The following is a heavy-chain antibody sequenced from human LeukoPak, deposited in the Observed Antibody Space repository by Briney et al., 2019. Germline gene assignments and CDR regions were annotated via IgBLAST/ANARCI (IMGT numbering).Heavy chain of an antibody. V-gene: IGHV4-31*03. J-gene: IGHJ3*02. CDR2: IYYSGST. Sequence: SSETLSLTCTVSGGSISSGGYYWSWIRQHPGKGLEWIGYIYYSGSTYYNPSLKSRVTISVDTSKNQFSLKLSSVTDADTAVYYCARGGPYYDSSGYFDAFDIWGQGTMVTVSS. CDR1: GGSISSGGYY. D-gene: IGHD3-22*01. CDR3: ARGGPYYDSSGYFDAFDI.